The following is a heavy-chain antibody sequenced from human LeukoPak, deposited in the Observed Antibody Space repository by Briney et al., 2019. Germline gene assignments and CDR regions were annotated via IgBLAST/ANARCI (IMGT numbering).Heavy chain of an antibody. J-gene: IGHJ4*02. D-gene: IGHD2-21*01. V-gene: IGHV3-48*01. CDR2: ISSSSSTI. CDR3: ARDPRGIDY. Sequence: GGSLRLSCAASGFTFSSYAMTWVRQAPGKGLEWVSYISSSSSTIYYADSVKGRFTISRDNAKNSLYLQMNSLRAEDTAVYYCARDPRGIDYWGQGTLVTVSS. CDR1: GFTFSSYA.